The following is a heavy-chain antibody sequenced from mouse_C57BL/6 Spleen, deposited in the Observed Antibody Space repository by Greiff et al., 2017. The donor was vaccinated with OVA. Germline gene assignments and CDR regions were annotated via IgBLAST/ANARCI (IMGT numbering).Heavy chain of an antibody. D-gene: IGHD3-2*02. Sequence: QVQLQQSGAELVRPGASVKLSCKASGYTFTSYGISWVKQSPGQGLEWIGEIYPRSGNTYYNEKFKGKATLTADKSSSTAYMQLRSLTSEDSAVYFCAREGTAQSLAYWGQGTLVTVSA. CDR2: IYPRSGNT. J-gene: IGHJ3*01. CDR1: GYTFTSYG. V-gene: IGHV1-81*01. CDR3: AREGTAQSLAY.